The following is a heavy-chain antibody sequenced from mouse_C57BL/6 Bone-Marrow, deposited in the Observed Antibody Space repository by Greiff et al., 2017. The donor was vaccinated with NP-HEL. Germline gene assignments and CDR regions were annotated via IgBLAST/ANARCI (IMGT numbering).Heavy chain of an antibody. Sequence: EVKLMESGGGLVKPGGSLKLSCAVSGFSFSDYGMHWVRQAPEKGLEWFAYISSGSSTIYYADTVKGRFTISRDNAKNTLFLQMTSLRSEDTAMYYCAGPHYDPFAYWAKGLWSLSLQ. CDR3: AGPHYDPFAY. V-gene: IGHV5-17*01. D-gene: IGHD2-4*01. CDR1: GFSFSDYG. CDR2: ISSGSSTI. J-gene: IGHJ3*01.